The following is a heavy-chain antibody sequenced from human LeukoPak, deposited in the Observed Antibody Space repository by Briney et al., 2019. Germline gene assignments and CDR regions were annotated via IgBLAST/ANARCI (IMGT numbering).Heavy chain of an antibody. V-gene: IGHV4-38-2*01. Sequence: SETLSLTCAVSGCSISSGYYWGWIRQPPGKGLEWIGSIHHSGSTYYNPSLKSRVTISVDTSKNQFSLKLSSVTAADTAVYYCARHATTVTVYYFDYWGQGTLVTVSS. J-gene: IGHJ4*02. CDR2: IHHSGST. CDR3: ARHATTVTVYYFDY. D-gene: IGHD4-17*01. CDR1: GCSISSGYY.